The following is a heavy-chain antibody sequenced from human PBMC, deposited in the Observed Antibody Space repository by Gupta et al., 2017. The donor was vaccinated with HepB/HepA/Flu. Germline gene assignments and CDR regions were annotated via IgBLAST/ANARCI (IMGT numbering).Heavy chain of an antibody. CDR3: ARLAAATGRVYYYYYMDV. Sequence: DVKLLESGGGLVQSGGSLRLSCAASGFSFRNYDMTWVRQAPGTGLEWVSSISGSGGVTFYADSVKGRFTISRDNSKSMLYLQVNSLRAEDTAVYYCARLAAATGRVYYYYYMDVWGTGTAVTVSS. CDR1: GFSFRNYD. D-gene: IGHD2-15*01. J-gene: IGHJ6*03. CDR2: ISGSGGVT. V-gene: IGHV3-23*01.